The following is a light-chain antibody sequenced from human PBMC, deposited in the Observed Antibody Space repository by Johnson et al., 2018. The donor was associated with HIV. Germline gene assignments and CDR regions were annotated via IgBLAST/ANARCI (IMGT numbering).Light chain of an antibody. V-gene: IGLV1-51*01. CDR3: GTWDSGLSAYG. CDR1: SSNIENNY. Sequence: QSVLTQPPSVSAAPGQKVTISCSGSSSNIENNYVSWYQQLPGTAPKLLIYDNNKRPSGIPDRFSGSRSGTSATLGITGLPTGDEADYYCGTWDSGLSAYGFATGTKVTVL. CDR2: DNN. J-gene: IGLJ1*01.